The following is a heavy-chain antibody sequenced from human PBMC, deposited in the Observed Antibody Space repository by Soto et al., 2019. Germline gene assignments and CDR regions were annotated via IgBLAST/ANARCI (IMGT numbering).Heavy chain of an antibody. D-gene: IGHD3-3*01. J-gene: IGHJ4*02. V-gene: IGHV5-51*01. CDR3: ARLPRDCNKTSCYYADH. CDR2: MYPGDSDT. CDR1: GYDFNTNW. Sequence: PXDSLTISCRGSGYDFNTNWFGLVRQLPGRGLEWVGIMYPGDSDTRYNPSLQGHVTLSVDVTVSTAFLQWRSLETSDTGMYFCARLPRDCNKTSCYYADHWGQGTQVTVS.